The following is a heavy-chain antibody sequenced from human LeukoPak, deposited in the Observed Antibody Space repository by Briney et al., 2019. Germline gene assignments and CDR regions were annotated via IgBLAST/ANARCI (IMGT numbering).Heavy chain of an antibody. D-gene: IGHD4/OR15-4a*01. V-gene: IGHV4-31*03. CDR3: ARDGYGGYVDY. CDR2: IYYSGST. CDR1: GGSISSGGYY. J-gene: IGHJ4*02. Sequence: SETLSLTCTVSGGSISSGGYYWSWIRQHPGKGLEWIGYIYYSGSTYYNPSLKSRVTISVDTSKNQFSLKLSSVTAADTAVYYCARDGYGGYVDYWGQGTLVTVSS.